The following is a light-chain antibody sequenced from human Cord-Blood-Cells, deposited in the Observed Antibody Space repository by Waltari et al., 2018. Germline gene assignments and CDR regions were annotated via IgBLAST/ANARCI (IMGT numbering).Light chain of an antibody. J-gene: IGKJ5*01. Sequence: ELLLTQSPATLSLSPGERATLPCRASQSVSSYLAWYQQQPGQAPRLLIYDASNRATGIPARFSGSGSGTDFTLTISSLEPEDFAVYYCQQRSNWPITFGQGTRLEIK. CDR3: QQRSNWPIT. CDR2: DAS. V-gene: IGKV3-11*01. CDR1: QSVSSY.